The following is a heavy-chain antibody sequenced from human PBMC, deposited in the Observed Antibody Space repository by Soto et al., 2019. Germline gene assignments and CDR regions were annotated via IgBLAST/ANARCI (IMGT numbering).Heavy chain of an antibody. D-gene: IGHD3-9*01. CDR1: GYTFTGYY. J-gene: IGHJ6*02. CDR2: INPNSGGT. CDR3: ARVPIIPPLLRYFYPVCGKDV. Sequence: ASVKVSCKASGYTFTGYYMHWVRQAPGQGLEWMGWINPNSGGTNYAQKFQGRVTMTRDTSISTAYMELSRLRSDDTAVYYCARVPIIPPLLRYFYPVCGKDVWGQGTTVTVSS. V-gene: IGHV1-2*02.